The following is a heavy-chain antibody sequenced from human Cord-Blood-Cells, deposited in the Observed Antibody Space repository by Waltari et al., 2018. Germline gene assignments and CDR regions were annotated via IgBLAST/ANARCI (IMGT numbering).Heavy chain of an antibody. CDR1: GYTFTSYG. CDR2: ISAYNGNT. D-gene: IGHD2-8*02. V-gene: IGHV1-18*01. J-gene: IGHJ4*02. CDR3: ARAPWRFCTGGVCPYFDY. Sequence: QVQLVQSGAEVKKPGASVKVSCKASGYTFTSYGISWVRQAPGQGLEWMGWISAYNGNTNYAQKLQGRVTMTTDTSTSTAYMELRSLRSDDTAVYYCARAPWRFCTGGVCPYFDYWGQGTLVTVSS.